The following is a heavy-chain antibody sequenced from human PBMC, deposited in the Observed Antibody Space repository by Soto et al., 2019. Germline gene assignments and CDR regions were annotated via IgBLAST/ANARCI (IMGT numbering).Heavy chain of an antibody. J-gene: IGHJ4*02. CDR2: IEPSGGSR. V-gene: IGHV1-46*01. CDR1: GYTFTSYY. Sequence: ASVKVSCKASGYTFTSYYMHWVRQAPGQGLEWMGVIEPSGGSRSYTQKFQGRVTMTRDTSTSTVYMELSSLRFKDTAVYYCARTTMTFYYFDFWGQGTLVTSPQ. D-gene: IGHD4-17*01. CDR3: ARTTMTFYYFDF.